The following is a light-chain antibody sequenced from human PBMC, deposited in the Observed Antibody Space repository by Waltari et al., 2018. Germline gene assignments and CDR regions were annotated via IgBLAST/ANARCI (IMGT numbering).Light chain of an antibody. J-gene: IGKJ1*01. CDR2: AAA. Sequence: AIRITQSPSSLSASTGDRVPLTCRASQGISSYLAWYQQKPGKAPKPLIYAAATLQSGVPSRFSGSGSGTDFTLTISCLQSEDFSTYYCQQYYSYSRTFGQGTKVEIK. V-gene: IGKV1-8*01. CDR3: QQYYSYSRT. CDR1: QGISSY.